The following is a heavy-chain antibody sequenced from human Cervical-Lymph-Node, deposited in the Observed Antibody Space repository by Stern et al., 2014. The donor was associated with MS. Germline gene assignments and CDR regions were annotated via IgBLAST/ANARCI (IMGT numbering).Heavy chain of an antibody. CDR2: ISYDGSNK. V-gene: IGHV3-30*01. J-gene: IGHJ4*02. D-gene: IGHD3-3*01. CDR3: ARDRAVTIFGVVSPPLDY. CDR1: GFTFSSYA. Sequence: VQLVQSGGGVVQPGRSLRLSCAASGFTFSSYAMHWVRQAPGKGLEWVAVISYDGSNKYYADSVKGRFTISRDNSKNTLYLQMNSLRAEDTAVYYCARDRAVTIFGVVSPPLDYWGQGTLVTVSS.